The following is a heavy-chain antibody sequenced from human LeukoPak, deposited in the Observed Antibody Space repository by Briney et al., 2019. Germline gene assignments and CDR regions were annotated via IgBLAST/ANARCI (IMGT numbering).Heavy chain of an antibody. V-gene: IGHV4-38-2*02. D-gene: IGHD1-26*01. J-gene: IGHJ5*02. CDR3: AREQWEPRGT. CDR2: IYHSGRT. CDR1: GYSISSGYY. Sequence: GPRLVKPSETLSLTCAVSGYSISSGYYWGWIRQPPGKGLEWIGSIYHSGRTYYNPSLKSRVTISVDTSKNQFSLKLSSVTAADTAVYYCAREQWEPRGTWGQGTLVTVSS.